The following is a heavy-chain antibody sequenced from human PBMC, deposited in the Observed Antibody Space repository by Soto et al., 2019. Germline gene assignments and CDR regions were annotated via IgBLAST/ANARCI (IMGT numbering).Heavy chain of an antibody. Sequence: QVQLLQSGAEVRKPGASVKVSCRTSGYSFADFDINWIRQAPGQGLEWMGWMSPDTGNTGYAQKFRGRVTMTRDISRSTAYLEISSLRHDDTAVYYCATEWGSNPWGQGTLVTVSS. CDR1: GYSFADFD. D-gene: IGHD1-26*01. J-gene: IGHJ5*02. CDR2: MSPDTGNT. V-gene: IGHV1-8*02. CDR3: ATEWGSNP.